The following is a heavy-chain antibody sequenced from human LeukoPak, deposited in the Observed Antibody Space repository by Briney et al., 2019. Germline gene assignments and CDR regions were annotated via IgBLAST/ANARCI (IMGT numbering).Heavy chain of an antibody. J-gene: IGHJ4*02. CDR2: MNPNSGNT. CDR1: GGTFSSYA. CDR3: ARDFLRVRSPSGY. Sequence: ASVKVSCKASGGTFSSYAISWVRQATGQGLEWMGWMNPNSGNTGYAQKFQGRVTMTTDTSTSTAYMELRSLRSDDTAVYYCARDFLRVRSPSGYWGQGTLVTVSS. D-gene: IGHD3-3*01. V-gene: IGHV1-8*02.